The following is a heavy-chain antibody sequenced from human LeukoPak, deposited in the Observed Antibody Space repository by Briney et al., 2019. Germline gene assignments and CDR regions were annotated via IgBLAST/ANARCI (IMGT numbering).Heavy chain of an antibody. CDR2: IKSKTDGGTT. J-gene: IGHJ4*02. CDR3: TTEDIYSSGWYGKSDY. V-gene: IGHV3-15*01. D-gene: IGHD6-19*01. Sequence: GGSLRLSCAASGFTFSNAWMSWVRQAPGKGLEWVGRIKSKTDGGTTDYAAPVKGRFTISRDDSKNTLYLQMNSLRTEDTAVYYCTTEDIYSSGWYGKSDYWGQGTLVTVSS. CDR1: GFTFSNAW.